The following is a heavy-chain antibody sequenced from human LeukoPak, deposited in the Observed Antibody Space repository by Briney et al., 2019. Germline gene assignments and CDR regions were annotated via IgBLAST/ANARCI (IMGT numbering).Heavy chain of an antibody. Sequence: GGSLRLSCAASGFTFSSYSMNWVRQAPGKGLEWVSYISGSGTTIYYADSVKGRFTISRDNAKNSLFLQMNSLRAEDTAVYYCASFETVAANWFDPWGRGTLVTVSS. V-gene: IGHV3-48*04. D-gene: IGHD6-19*01. CDR2: ISGSGTTI. CDR3: ASFETVAANWFDP. J-gene: IGHJ5*02. CDR1: GFTFSSYS.